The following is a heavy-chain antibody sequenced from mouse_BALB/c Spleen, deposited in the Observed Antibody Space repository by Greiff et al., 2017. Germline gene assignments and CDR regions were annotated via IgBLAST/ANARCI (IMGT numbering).Heavy chain of an antibody. CDR2: INPSNGGT. J-gene: IGHJ1*01. Sequence: QVQLKQSGAELVKPGASVKLSCKASGYTFTSYYMYWVKQRPGQGLEWIGEINPSNGGTNFNEKFKSKATLTVDKSSSTAYMQLSSLTSEDSAVYYCTRSPYYSYWYFDVWGAGTTGTVSS. CDR3: TRSPYYSYWYFDV. V-gene: IGHV1S81*02. D-gene: IGHD1-1*01. CDR1: GYTFTSYY.